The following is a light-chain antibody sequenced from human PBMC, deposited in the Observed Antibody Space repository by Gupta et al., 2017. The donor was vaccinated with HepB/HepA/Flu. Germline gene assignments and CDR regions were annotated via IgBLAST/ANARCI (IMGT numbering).Light chain of an antibody. Sequence: IVLTHSPATLSLSPGERATLSCRASKGVSSYLSWYQQNPGEPPRLLIYDASNRATGTPARFRGSGSGTDFTLTISSLEPEYFAVYYCQQRSNWITFGQGTRLEIK. J-gene: IGKJ5*01. V-gene: IGKV3-11*01. CDR2: DAS. CDR1: KGVSSY. CDR3: QQRSNWIT.